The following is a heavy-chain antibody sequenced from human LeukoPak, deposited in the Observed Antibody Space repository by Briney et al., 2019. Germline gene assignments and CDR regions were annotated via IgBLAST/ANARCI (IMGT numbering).Heavy chain of an antibody. CDR1: GFTVSTSY. CDR3: AREKAGGFGGSPARYFDY. V-gene: IGHV3-53*05. Sequence: PGGSLRLSCVVSGFTVSTSYMAWVRQAPGKGLECVSLIWIDGTTHYADSVKGRFTISGDNSKNTLYLQMNSLRSEDTAVYYCAREKAGGFGGSPARYFDYWGQGTLVTVSS. CDR2: IWIDGTT. D-gene: IGHD3-16*01. J-gene: IGHJ4*02.